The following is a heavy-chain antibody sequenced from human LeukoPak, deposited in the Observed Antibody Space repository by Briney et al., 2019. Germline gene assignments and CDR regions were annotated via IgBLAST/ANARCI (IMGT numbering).Heavy chain of an antibody. J-gene: IGHJ4*02. Sequence: GGSLRLSCAASGFTFSSYAMHWVRQAPGKGLEWVSYISSSGSAKHYADSVKGRFTISRDNAKNSLYLQMNSLRAEDTAVYYCARVMRSGSPFDYWGQGTLVTVSS. CDR3: ARVMRSGSPFDY. V-gene: IGHV3-48*04. CDR1: GFTFSSYA. D-gene: IGHD1-26*01. CDR2: ISSSGSAK.